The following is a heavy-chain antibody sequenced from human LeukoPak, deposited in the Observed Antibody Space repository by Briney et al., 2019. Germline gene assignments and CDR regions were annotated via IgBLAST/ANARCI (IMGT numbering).Heavy chain of an antibody. CDR2: ISYDGSNK. Sequence: GGSLRLSCAASGFTFSSYAMHWVRQAPGKGLEWVAVISYDGSNKYYADSVKGRFTISRDNSKNTLYLQMNSLRAEDTAVYYCAKPVYGDWGQGTLVTVSS. CDR3: AKPVYGD. V-gene: IGHV3-30*04. CDR1: GFTFSSYA. D-gene: IGHD4-17*01. J-gene: IGHJ4*02.